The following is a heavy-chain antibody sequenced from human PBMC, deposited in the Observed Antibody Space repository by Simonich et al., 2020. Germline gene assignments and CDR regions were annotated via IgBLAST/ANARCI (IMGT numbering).Heavy chain of an antibody. V-gene: IGHV4-39*01. CDR2: IYYSEST. D-gene: IGHD6-13*01. CDR1: GGSISSSSYY. Sequence: QLQLQESGPGLVKPSETLSLTCTVSGGSISSSSYYWGWIRQPPGKGLEWIGSIYYSESTHYNPALNSRVTISVDTSKNQFSLKLSSVTAADTAVYYCARHAGFAFDIWGQGTMVTVSS. J-gene: IGHJ3*02. CDR3: ARHAGFAFDI.